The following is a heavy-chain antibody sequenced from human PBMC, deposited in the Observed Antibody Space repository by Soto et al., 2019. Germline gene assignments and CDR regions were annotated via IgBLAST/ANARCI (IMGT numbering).Heavy chain of an antibody. V-gene: IGHV2-5*02. D-gene: IGHD3-10*01. J-gene: IGHJ4*02. Sequence: QITLRESGPALVTPTQTLTLTCTFSGFSLSSNGVGVGWIRQPPGKALEWLALIYLDDDHRFSPSLKTSLTITKDTSKNQVVLTMTKLDPVDTATYYCAREMYYSTYFDSWGQGTLDTVSS. CDR3: AREMYYSTYFDS. CDR1: GFSLSSNGVG. CDR2: IYLDDDH.